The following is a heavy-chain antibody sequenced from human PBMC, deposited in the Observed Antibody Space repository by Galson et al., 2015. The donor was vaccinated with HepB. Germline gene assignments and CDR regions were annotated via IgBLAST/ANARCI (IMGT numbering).Heavy chain of an antibody. Sequence: SVKVSCKASGGTFSSYAISWVRQAPGQGLEWMGGIIPILGIANYAQKFQGRVTITADKSTSTAYMELSSLRSEDTAVYYCASEPTDIVVVVAATRWNWYFDLWGRGTLVTVSS. CDR3: ASEPTDIVVVVAATRWNWYFDL. CDR2: IIPILGIA. V-gene: IGHV1-69*10. J-gene: IGHJ2*01. CDR1: GGTFSSYA. D-gene: IGHD2-15*01.